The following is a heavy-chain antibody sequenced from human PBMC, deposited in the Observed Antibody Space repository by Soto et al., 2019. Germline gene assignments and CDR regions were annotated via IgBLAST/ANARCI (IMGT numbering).Heavy chain of an antibody. CDR3: ARREQLWFGFDP. J-gene: IGHJ5*02. CDR1: GYSFTSYW. V-gene: IGHV5-51*01. Sequence: VGSLKISCKGSGYSFTSYWIGWVRQMPGKGREWMGIICPGDSDTRYSPSFQGQVTISADKSISTAYLQWSSLKASDTAMYYCARREQLWFGFDPWGQGTLVTVSS. D-gene: IGHD5-18*01. CDR2: ICPGDSDT.